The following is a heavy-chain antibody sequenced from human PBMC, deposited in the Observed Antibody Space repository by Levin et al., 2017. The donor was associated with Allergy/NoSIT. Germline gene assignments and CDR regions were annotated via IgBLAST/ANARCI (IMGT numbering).Heavy chain of an antibody. J-gene: IGHJ4*02. V-gene: IGHV4-59*01. D-gene: IGHD3-22*01. CDR3: ARVRYYYDSSGYYLFDY. CDR2: IYYSGST. CDR1: GGSISSYY. Sequence: SETLSLTCTVSGGSISSYYWSWIRQPPGKGLEWIGYIYYSGSTNYNPSLKSRVTISVDTSKNQFSLKLSSVTAADTAVYYCARVRYYYDSSGYYLFDYWGQGTLVTVSS.